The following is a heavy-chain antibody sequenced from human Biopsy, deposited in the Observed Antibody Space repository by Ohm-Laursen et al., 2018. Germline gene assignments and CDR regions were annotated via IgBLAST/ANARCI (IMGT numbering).Heavy chain of an antibody. CDR2: IYYSGST. J-gene: IGHJ6*02. Sequence: GTLSLTCSVSGGSISSDYWSWIRQTPGKGLEWIGYIYYSGSTNYNPSLKSRVTITVDTSKNQFSLRLNSVTAADTAVYYCARATNSTGWPYYYFYGMDVWGQGTTVTVSS. V-gene: IGHV4-59*01. CDR1: GGSISSDY. D-gene: IGHD2/OR15-2a*01. CDR3: ARATNSTGWPYYYFYGMDV.